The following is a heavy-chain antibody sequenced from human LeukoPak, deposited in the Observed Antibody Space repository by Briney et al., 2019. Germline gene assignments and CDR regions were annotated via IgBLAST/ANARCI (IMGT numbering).Heavy chain of an antibody. CDR2: ISSSSSYI. D-gene: IGHD2-2*01. CDR1: GFTFSSYS. V-gene: IGHV3-21*01. Sequence: GGSLRLSCAASGFTFSSYSMNWVRQAPGKGLEWVSSISSSSSYIYYADSVKGRFTISRDNAKNSLYLQMNSLRAEDTAVYYCAKGLGYCSSTSCPSDAFDIWGQGTMVTVSS. CDR3: AKGLGYCSSTSCPSDAFDI. J-gene: IGHJ3*02.